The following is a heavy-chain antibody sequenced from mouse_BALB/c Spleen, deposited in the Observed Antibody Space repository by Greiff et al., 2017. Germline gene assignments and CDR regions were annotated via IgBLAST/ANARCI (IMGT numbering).Heavy chain of an antibody. D-gene: IGHD2-4*01. Sequence: QVQLQQPGAELVKPGASVKLSCKASGYTFTSYWMHWVKQRPGQGLEWIGEINPSNGRTNYNEKFKSKATLTVDKSSSTAYMQLSSLTSEDSAVYYRARSGYDYYYFDYWGQGTTLTVSS. CDR1: GYTFTSYW. CDR2: INPSNGRT. V-gene: IGHV1S81*02. J-gene: IGHJ2*01. CDR3: ARSGYDYYYFDY.